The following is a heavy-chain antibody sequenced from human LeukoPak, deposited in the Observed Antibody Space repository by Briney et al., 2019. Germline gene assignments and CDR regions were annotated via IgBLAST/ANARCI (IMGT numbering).Heavy chain of an antibody. CDR2: ISPSGGST. CDR1: GYTFTSYY. CDR3: ARDNARLVDAFDI. J-gene: IGHJ3*02. D-gene: IGHD6-6*01. V-gene: IGHV1-46*01. Sequence: ASVKVSCKASGYTFTSYYMHRVRQAPGQGLEWMGIISPSGGSTSYAQKFQGRVTMTRDTSTSTVYMELSSLRSEDTAVYYCARDNARLVDAFDIWGQGTMVTVSS.